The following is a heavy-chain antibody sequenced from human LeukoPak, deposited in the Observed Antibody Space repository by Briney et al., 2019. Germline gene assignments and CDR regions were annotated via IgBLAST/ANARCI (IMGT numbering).Heavy chain of an antibody. J-gene: IGHJ4*02. Sequence: ASVKVPCKVSGYTFTSYDINWVRQATGQGLEWMGWMNPNSGNTGYAQKFQGRVTMTRNTSISTAYMELSSLRSEDTAVYYCARGTCTNGVCYIFDYWGQGTLVTVSS. V-gene: IGHV1-8*01. D-gene: IGHD2-8*01. CDR3: ARGTCTNGVCYIFDY. CDR1: GYTFTSYD. CDR2: MNPNSGNT.